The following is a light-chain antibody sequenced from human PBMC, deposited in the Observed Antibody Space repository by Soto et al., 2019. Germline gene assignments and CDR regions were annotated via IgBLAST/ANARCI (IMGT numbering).Light chain of an antibody. J-gene: IGLJ1*01. CDR2: SNN. CDR3: AAWDGSLSGYV. Sequence: QAVLTQPPSTSGTPGHRVTIACSGSSSNIGSNTVNLYQHLPGTAPKLLIYSNNQRPSGVPDRFSGSKSGTSASLAVSGLQSEDAADYYCAAWDGSLSGYVFGTGTKVTVL. V-gene: IGLV1-44*01. CDR1: SSNIGSNT.